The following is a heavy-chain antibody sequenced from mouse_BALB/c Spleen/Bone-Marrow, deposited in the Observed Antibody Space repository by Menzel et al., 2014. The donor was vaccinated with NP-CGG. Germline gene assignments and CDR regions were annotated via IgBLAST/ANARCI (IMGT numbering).Heavy chain of an antibody. V-gene: IGHV2-9*02. D-gene: IGHD2-4*01. Sequence: QVQLKESGPGLVAPSQSLSITCTVSGFSLTSYGVHWVRQPPGKGLEWLGVIWAGGSTNYNSALMSRLSISKDNSKSQVFLKMNSQQTDDTAMYYCAGDYDYSAWFAYWGQGTLVTVSA. CDR2: IWAGGST. J-gene: IGHJ3*01. CDR3: AGDYDYSAWFAY. CDR1: GFSLTSYG.